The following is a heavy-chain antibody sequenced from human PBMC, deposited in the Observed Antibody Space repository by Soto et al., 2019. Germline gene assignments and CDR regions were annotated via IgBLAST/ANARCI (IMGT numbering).Heavy chain of an antibody. CDR3: ARDSLGYCTSTSCYWSEDY. D-gene: IGHD2-2*01. CDR2: IKQDGSEK. CDR1: GFTFSTYW. V-gene: IGHV3-7*03. Sequence: EVQLVESGGGLVQPGGSLRLSCSASGFTFSTYWMSWVRQAPGKGLEWVANIKQDGSEKYYVDSVKGRFTISRDNAKNSLYLQMNSLRAEDTAVYYWARDSLGYCTSTSCYWSEDYWGQGTLVTVSS. J-gene: IGHJ4*02.